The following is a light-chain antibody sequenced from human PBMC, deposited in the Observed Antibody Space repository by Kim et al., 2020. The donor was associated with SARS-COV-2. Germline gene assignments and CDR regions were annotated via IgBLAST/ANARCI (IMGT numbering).Light chain of an antibody. Sequence: QSASVSGSPGQSITISCTGTNSDIGTFHLVSWYQQHPGKAPKLTIYEVSERPSGVSSRFSGSKSGNAASLTISGLQAEDEADYYCCSYAGNIVLFGGGTQLTVL. J-gene: IGLJ2*01. CDR2: EVS. V-gene: IGLV2-23*02. CDR3: CSYAGNIVL. CDR1: NSDIGTFHL.